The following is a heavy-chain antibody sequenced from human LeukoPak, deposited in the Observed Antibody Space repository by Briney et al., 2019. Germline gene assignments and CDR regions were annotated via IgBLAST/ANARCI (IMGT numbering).Heavy chain of an antibody. CDR1: GFTVSSDY. D-gene: IGHD2-2*01. CDR3: ARYCSDISCYSFDV. Sequence: GGSLRLSCAASGFTVSSDYMSWVRQAPEKGQEWVSVIYTGGSTYYADSVKGRFTISRDNSKNTLCLQMNSLRAEDTAVYYCARYCSDISCYSFDVWGQGTMVTVSS. CDR2: IYTGGST. V-gene: IGHV3-53*01. J-gene: IGHJ3*01.